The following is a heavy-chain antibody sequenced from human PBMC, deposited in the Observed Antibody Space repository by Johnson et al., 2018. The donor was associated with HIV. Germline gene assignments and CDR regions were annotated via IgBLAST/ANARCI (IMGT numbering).Heavy chain of an antibody. V-gene: IGHV3-30*04. CDR1: GFTFRSYS. J-gene: IGHJ3*02. D-gene: IGHD5-18*01. CDR2: FSFDGVCE. Sequence: QVQLVESGGGVVQPGRPERFFCVVTGFTFRSYSVHWVRRAQGKGLDWVAIFSFDGVCEECADSVKGPFIISRDKAKNALLLQMNSLRAEDTAVDYCARDLDTAMVTCAFDSWGQGTMVTVSS. CDR3: ARDLDTAMVTCAFDS.